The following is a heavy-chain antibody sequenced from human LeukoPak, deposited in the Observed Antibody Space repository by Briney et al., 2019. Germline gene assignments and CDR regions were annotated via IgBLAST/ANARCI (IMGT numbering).Heavy chain of an antibody. Sequence: GGSLRLSCVVSGIPLRNYAMSWVRQAPGKGLEWVLAITGCGDRTYYADSVEGRFTIYRDSSKNTLYLQMSSLRAEDTATYYCVRDWTVRESGYNLGDDWGQGTLVSVSS. J-gene: IGHJ4*02. CDR2: ITGCGDRT. CDR1: GIPLRNYA. V-gene: IGHV3-23*01. D-gene: IGHD5-24*01. CDR3: VRDWTVRESGYNLGDD.